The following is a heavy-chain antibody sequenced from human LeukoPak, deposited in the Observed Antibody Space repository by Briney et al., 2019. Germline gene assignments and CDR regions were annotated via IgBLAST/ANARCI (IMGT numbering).Heavy chain of an antibody. V-gene: IGHV4-59*01. J-gene: IGHJ4*02. CDR3: ARATAVAVDV. D-gene: IGHD6-13*01. CDR1: GGSISSYY. Sequence: SETLSLTCTVSGGSISSYYWSWIRQPPGKGLEWIGYIYYSGSTSYNPSLKSRVTISADTSKNQFSLKLSSVTAADTAVYYCARATAVAVDVWGQGTLVTVSS. CDR2: IYYSGST.